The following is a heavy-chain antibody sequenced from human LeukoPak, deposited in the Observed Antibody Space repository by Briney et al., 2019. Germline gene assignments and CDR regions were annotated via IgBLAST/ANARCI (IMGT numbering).Heavy chain of an antibody. CDR2: ISSSSSYI. CDR3: AKGGFVVVTAFFDY. V-gene: IGHV3-21*04. D-gene: IGHD2-21*02. CDR1: GFTFSSYS. Sequence: GGSLRLSCAASGFTFSSYSMNWVRQAPRKELEWVSSISSSSSYIYYADSVKGRFTISRDNAKNSLYLQMNSLRAEDTAVYYCAKGGFVVVTAFFDYWGQGTLVTVSS. J-gene: IGHJ4*02.